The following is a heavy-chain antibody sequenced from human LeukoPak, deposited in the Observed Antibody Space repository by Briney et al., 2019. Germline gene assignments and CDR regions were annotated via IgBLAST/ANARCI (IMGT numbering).Heavy chain of an antibody. CDR1: GGSISSYY. CDR2: IYTSGST. D-gene: IGHD6-13*01. V-gene: IGHV4-4*07. Sequence: SETLSLTCTVSGGSISSYYWSWIRQPAGKGLEWIGRIYTSGSTNYNPSLKSRVTMSVDTSKNQFSLKLSSVTAADTAVYYCARTPNSSSWYYYMDVGGKGTTVTISS. J-gene: IGHJ6*03. CDR3: ARTPNSSSWYYYMDV.